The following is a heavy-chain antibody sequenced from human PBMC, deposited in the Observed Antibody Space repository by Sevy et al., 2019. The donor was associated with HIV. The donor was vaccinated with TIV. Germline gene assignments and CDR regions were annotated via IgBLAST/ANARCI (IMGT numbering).Heavy chain of an antibody. CDR2: IRSKAYGGTT. CDR3: TRTLVVITMGDPYYFDY. CDR1: GFTFGDYA. D-gene: IGHD3-22*01. J-gene: IGHJ4*02. Sequence: GGSLRLSCIISGFTFGDYAMSWVRQAPGKGLEWVGFIRSKAYGGTTEYAASVKGRFTISRDHSKSIAYLQMNSLKTEDTALYYCTRTLVVITMGDPYYFDYWGQGTLVTVSS. V-gene: IGHV3-49*04.